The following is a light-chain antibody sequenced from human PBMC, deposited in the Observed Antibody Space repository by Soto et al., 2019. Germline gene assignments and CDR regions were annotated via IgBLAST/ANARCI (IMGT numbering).Light chain of an antibody. CDR2: EAS. V-gene: IGLV2-23*01. J-gene: IGLJ1*01. Sequence: QSAQTQPASVSGSPGQSITISCTGTSSDVGSYNLVSWYQQHPGKVPKIMIYEASKRPSGAPNRFSGSKSGNTASLTISGLQAEDEADYYCCSYAGSSTWVFGTGTKLTVL. CDR1: SSDVGSYNL. CDR3: CSYAGSSTWV.